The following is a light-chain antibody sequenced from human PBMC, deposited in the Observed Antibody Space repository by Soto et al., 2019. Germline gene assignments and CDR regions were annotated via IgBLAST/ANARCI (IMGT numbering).Light chain of an antibody. CDR3: QQYDNLPIT. CDR1: QDISNY. V-gene: IGKV1-33*01. J-gene: IGKJ4*01. Sequence: DIQMTQSPSSLSASVGDRVTITCQASQDISNYLNWYQQKPGKAPKLLIYDASNLETGVPSRFSGTGSATDFPFTISSLQPEDIAIYYCQQYDNLPITFGGGTKVEIK. CDR2: DAS.